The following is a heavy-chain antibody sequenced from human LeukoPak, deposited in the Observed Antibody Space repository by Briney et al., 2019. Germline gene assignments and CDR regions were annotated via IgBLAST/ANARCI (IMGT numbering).Heavy chain of an antibody. CDR3: AGIITMVRGLLDY. D-gene: IGHD3-10*01. CDR1: GGSVSSGTYS. Sequence: SQTLSLTCTVSGGSVSSGTYSWSWIRQPPGRGLEWIGYIYHSGSTYYNPSLKSRVTISVDRSKNQFSLKLSSVTAADTAVYYCAGIITMVRGLLDYWGQGTLVTVSS. V-gene: IGHV4-30-2*01. J-gene: IGHJ4*02. CDR2: IYHSGST.